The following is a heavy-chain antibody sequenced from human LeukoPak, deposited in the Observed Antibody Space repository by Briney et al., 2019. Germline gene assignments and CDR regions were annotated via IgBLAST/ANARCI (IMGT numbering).Heavy chain of an antibody. CDR1: GFTFSSYA. J-gene: IGHJ4*02. CDR3: ARFDEGFDY. Sequence: PGRSLRLTCAASGFTFSSYAMHWARQAPGKGLEWVAVITYDGSNKYYADSVKGRFTISRDNSKNTLYLQMNSLRAEDTAVYYCARFDEGFDYWGQGTLVTVSS. V-gene: IGHV3-30-3*01. D-gene: IGHD3-10*01. CDR2: ITYDGSNK.